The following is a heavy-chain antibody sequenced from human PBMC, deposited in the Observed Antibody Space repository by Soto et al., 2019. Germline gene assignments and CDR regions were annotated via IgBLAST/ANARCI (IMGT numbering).Heavy chain of an antibody. CDR2: ISYEGGNK. V-gene: IGHV3-30*03. Sequence: QVQLVASGGDVVQPGRSLRLSCAASGFPFNSYDMHWVRQVPGKGLEWVAVISYEGGNKNYADSVKGRFTISRDNSQNTLYLQMSSLRAEDTAVYYCARSEGGSYPYFEYWGQGTLVTVSS. D-gene: IGHD1-26*01. J-gene: IGHJ4*02. CDR1: GFPFNSYD. CDR3: ARSEGGSYPYFEY.